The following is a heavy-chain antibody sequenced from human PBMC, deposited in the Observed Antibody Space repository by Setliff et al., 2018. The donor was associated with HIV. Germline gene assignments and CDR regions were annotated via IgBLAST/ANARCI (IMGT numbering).Heavy chain of an antibody. J-gene: IGHJ6*03. Sequence: SVKVSCKASGDTFNRFAFNRVRQAPGQGLEWLGGIILIFHSANYAPRFQGRVTITADESTNTTYMELSSLRSEDTAVYFCARTREIHYYCYMDVWGGGTTVTVSS. CDR2: IILIFHSA. CDR3: ARTREIHYYCYMDV. CDR1: GDTFNRFA. V-gene: IGHV1-69*13.